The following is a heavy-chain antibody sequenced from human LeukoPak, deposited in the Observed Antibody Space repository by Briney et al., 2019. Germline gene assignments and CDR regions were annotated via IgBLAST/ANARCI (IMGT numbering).Heavy chain of an antibody. CDR2: IYHGGST. Sequence: PSETLSLTCAVSGGSISSNNWWIWVRQSPEKGLEWIGEIYHGGSTNYNPSLKSRVTISMDKSKNQLSLKLSSVTAADTAVYYCARGGGSGSYYKKGMDVWGQGTTVTVSS. CDR1: GGSISSNNW. V-gene: IGHV4-4*02. D-gene: IGHD3-10*01. J-gene: IGHJ6*02. CDR3: ARGGGSGSYYKKGMDV.